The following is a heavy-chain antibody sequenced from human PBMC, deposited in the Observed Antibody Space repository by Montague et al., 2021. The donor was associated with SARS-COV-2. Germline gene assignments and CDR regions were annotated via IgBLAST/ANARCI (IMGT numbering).Heavy chain of an antibody. D-gene: IGHD2-2*01. Sequence: SLRLSCAASGFTFSNYAMRWVRQAPGKGLEWVSAISSSGSKQRYTDSVKGRFTISRGNSKNTLYLQMDSLRAEDTAVYYCAKDRVVPPDRNLDYWGQGTLVSVSS. V-gene: IGHV3-23*01. CDR3: AKDRVVPPDRNLDY. CDR2: ISSSGSKQ. CDR1: GFTFSNYA. J-gene: IGHJ4*02.